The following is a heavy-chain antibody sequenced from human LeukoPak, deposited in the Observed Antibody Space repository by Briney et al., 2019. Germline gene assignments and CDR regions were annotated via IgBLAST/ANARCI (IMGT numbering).Heavy chain of an antibody. CDR2: INHSGST. J-gene: IGHJ5*02. CDR3: ARNPPIVVVPAARDNWFDP. D-gene: IGHD2-2*01. V-gene: IGHV4-34*01. Sequence: PSETLSLTCTVSGGSISSYYWSWIRQPAGKGLEWIGEINHSGSTNYNPSLKSRVTISVDTSKNQFSLRLSSVTAADTAVYYCARNPPIVVVPAARDNWFDPWGQGTLVTVSS. CDR1: GGSISSYY.